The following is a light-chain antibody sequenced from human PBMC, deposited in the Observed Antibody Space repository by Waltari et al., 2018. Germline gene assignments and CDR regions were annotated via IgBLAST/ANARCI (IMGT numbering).Light chain of an antibody. Sequence: QSALTQPASVSGSPGQSITISCTGTSSDVGCYHYVSWYQQHPGKAPKLMIFDVNNRPSGVSNRFSGSKSGNTASLTISGLQAEDEADYYCSAYISSSTLELFGGGTRLTVL. CDR1: SSDVGCYHY. J-gene: IGLJ2*01. CDR3: SAYISSSTLEL. CDR2: DVN. V-gene: IGLV2-14*03.